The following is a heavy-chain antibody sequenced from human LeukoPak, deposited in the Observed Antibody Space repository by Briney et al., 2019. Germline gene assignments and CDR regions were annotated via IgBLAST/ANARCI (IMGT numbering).Heavy chain of an antibody. CDR2: INHSGST. CDR3: ARRTSKKYYDFWSGYYSNYFDY. V-gene: IGHV4-34*01. J-gene: IGHJ4*02. CDR1: GGSFSGYY. D-gene: IGHD3-3*01. Sequence: SETLSLTCAVYGGSFSGYYWSWIRQPPGKGLEWIGEINHSGSTNYNPSLKSRVTISVDTSKNQFSLKLSSVTAADTAVYYCARRTSKKYYDFWSGYYSNYFDYWGQGTLVTVSS.